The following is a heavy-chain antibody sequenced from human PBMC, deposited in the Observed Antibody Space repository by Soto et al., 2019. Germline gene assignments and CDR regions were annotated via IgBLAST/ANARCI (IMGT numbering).Heavy chain of an antibody. J-gene: IGHJ4*02. CDR2: IYYSGST. CDR1: GGSICSYY. CDR3: ARSRGGYFDY. D-gene: IGHD3-16*01. Sequence: QVQLQESGPGLVKPSETLSLTCTVSGGSICSYYWSWIRQPPGKGLEWIGYIYYSGSTNYNPSLKSRVTISVDTSKNQFSLKLHSVTAADTAVYYCARSRGGYFDYWGQGTLVTVSS. V-gene: IGHV4-59*01.